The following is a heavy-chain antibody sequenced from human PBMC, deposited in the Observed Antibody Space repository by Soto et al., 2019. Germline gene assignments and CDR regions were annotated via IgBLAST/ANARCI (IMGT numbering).Heavy chain of an antibody. CDR2: ISGSGGST. V-gene: IGHV3-23*01. CDR1: GFTFSSYA. CDR3: SKPPLELLYYYYYYMDV. Sequence: EVQLLESGGGLVQPGGSLRLSCAASGFTFSSYAMSWVRQAPGKGLEWVSAISGSGGSTYYADSVKSRFTISRDNSKNTLYLQMNSLSAEDTAVYYCSKPPLELLYYYYYYMDVWGKGTTVTVSS. D-gene: IGHD1-7*01. J-gene: IGHJ6*03.